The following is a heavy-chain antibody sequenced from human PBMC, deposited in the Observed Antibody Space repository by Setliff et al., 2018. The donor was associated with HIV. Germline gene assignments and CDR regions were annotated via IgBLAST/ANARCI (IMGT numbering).Heavy chain of an antibody. V-gene: IGHV3-23*01. CDR3: AKLGGSGSCSNAFDY. D-gene: IGHD3-10*01. CDR2: ISDGGGGT. J-gene: IGHJ4*02. CDR1: GFTFNNYA. Sequence: GGSLRLSCAASGFTFNNYAMIWVRQAPGKGLEWVSAISDGGGGTDYADSVKGRFTISRDNSRNTLYLQMNSLRDEDTAVYFCAKLGGSGSCSNAFDYWGQGTLVTVSS.